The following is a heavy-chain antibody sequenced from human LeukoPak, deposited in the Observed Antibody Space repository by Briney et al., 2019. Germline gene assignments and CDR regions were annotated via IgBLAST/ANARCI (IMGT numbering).Heavy chain of an antibody. J-gene: IGHJ4*02. CDR1: GFTFSSYS. Sequence: PGGSLRLSCAASGFTFSSYSMNWVRQAPGKGLEWVSSITSSSSYIYYADSVKGRFTISRDNAKSSLYLQMNSLRAEDTAVYYCARAKSGVAGFFDFWGRGTLVTVSS. D-gene: IGHD6-19*01. V-gene: IGHV3-21*01. CDR2: ITSSSSYI. CDR3: ARAKSGVAGFFDF.